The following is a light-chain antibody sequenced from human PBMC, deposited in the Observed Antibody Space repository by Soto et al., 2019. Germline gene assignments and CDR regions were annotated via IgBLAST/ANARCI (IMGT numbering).Light chain of an antibody. CDR1: QSVSSS. CDR3: QQYNNWPPIS. J-gene: IGKJ5*01. CDR2: GAS. Sequence: EIVMTQSPATLSVSPGERATLSCRVSQSVSSSLAWYQQKPGQAPRLLIYGASTRATGIPARFSGSGSGTEFTFTISSLQSEDFAVYYCQQYNNWPPISFGQGTRLEIK. V-gene: IGKV3-15*01.